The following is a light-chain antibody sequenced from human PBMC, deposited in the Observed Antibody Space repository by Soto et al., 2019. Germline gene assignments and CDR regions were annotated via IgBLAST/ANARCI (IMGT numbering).Light chain of an antibody. J-gene: IGKJ1*01. V-gene: IGKV3-20*01. Sequence: EIVLTQSPGTLSLSPGERATLSCRASQSVRSNYLAWFQQKPGQGPRLLIHDASNRATVIPDRFSGSGSGTDFTRTIMGLEPEDVAVYYCQDYDSSRTFGRGTTVEIK. CDR1: QSVRSNY. CDR2: DAS. CDR3: QDYDSSRT.